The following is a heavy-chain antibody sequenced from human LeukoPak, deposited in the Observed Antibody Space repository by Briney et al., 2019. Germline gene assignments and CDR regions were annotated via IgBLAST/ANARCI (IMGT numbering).Heavy chain of an antibody. J-gene: IGHJ4*02. CDR1: GFTFSTYW. Sequence: GGSLRLSCAASGFTFSTYWMTWVRQAPGKGLEWVANIKQDGSEKYFVDSVKGRFSISRDNAKNSLYLQMNSLRAEDTAVYYCVRENYYGSGSSPGEFDYWGQGTPVTVSS. CDR3: VRENYYGSGSSPGEFDY. CDR2: IKQDGSEK. V-gene: IGHV3-7*01. D-gene: IGHD3-10*01.